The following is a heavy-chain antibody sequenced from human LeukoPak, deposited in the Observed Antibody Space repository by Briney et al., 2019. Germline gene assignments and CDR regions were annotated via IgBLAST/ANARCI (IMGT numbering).Heavy chain of an antibody. J-gene: IGHJ3*02. V-gene: IGHV4-61*01. CDR1: GGSVSNGNFY. CDR3: ARRYCTNGVCYRSAFDI. D-gene: IGHD2-8*01. CDR2: IYYTGSA. Sequence: SETLSLTCTVSGGSVSNGNFYWSWLRQPPGKALEWIGYIYYTGSAYYSPSLKSRVTISVDTSKKQFSLKLSSVTAADTAMYYCARRYCTNGVCYRSAFDIWGQGTMVTVSS.